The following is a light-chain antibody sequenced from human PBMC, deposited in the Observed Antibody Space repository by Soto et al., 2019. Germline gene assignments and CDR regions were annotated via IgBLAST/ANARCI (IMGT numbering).Light chain of an antibody. CDR1: QSTSNW. Sequence: DIQLTQSPSTLPASVGDRVTITCRASQSTSNWLAWYQQKPGKAPNLMIYKASYLASGVPSRFSGGGSGTEFTLTISSLQPDDYATYYCQQYSSSWTFGQGTKVDIK. CDR2: KAS. V-gene: IGKV1-5*03. CDR3: QQYSSSWT. J-gene: IGKJ1*01.